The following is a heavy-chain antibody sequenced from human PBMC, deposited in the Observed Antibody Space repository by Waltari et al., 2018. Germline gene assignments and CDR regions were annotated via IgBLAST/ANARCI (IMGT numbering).Heavy chain of an antibody. J-gene: IGHJ4*02. D-gene: IGHD6-6*01. Sequence: EVKLLQSGGDLVQPGGSLRLSCAASGFTFSNYAMDWVRQAPGEGLEWVSSISVSGDSVDSAESVKGRFTTSRDNSKNIMYLQMNSLRVEDTALYYCEVSSSSFGNYWGQGALVTVSS. CDR2: ISVSGDSV. V-gene: IGHV3-23*01. CDR1: GFTFSNYA. CDR3: EVSSSSFGNY.